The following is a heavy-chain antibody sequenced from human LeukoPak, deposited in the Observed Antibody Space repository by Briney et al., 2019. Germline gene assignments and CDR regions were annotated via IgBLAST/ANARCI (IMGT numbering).Heavy chain of an antibody. CDR3: AKPPPIAVAGIYWYFDL. CDR1: GFTFSSYG. D-gene: IGHD6-19*01. J-gene: IGHJ2*01. V-gene: IGHV3-30*02. CDR2: IRDDGSNK. Sequence: PGGSLRLSCVASGFTFSSYGMHWVRQAPGKGLEWVAFIRDDGSNKYYADSVKGRFTISRDNSKTTLYLQMNSLRAEDTAVYYCAKPPPIAVAGIYWYFDLWGRGTLVTVSS.